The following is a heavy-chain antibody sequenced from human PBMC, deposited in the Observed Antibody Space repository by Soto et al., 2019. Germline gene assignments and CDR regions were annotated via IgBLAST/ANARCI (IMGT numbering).Heavy chain of an antibody. CDR2: IYYSGST. Sequence: PSETLSLTCTVSGGSISSGSYYWGWIRQPPGKGLEWIGSIYYSGSTYYNPSLKSRVTISVDTSKNQFSLKLSSVTAADTAVYYCARVIILVVNAIKLNWFDPWGQGNLVTVX. J-gene: IGHJ5*02. D-gene: IGHD2-8*02. V-gene: IGHV4-39*01. CDR1: GGSISSGSYY. CDR3: ARVIILVVNAIKLNWFDP.